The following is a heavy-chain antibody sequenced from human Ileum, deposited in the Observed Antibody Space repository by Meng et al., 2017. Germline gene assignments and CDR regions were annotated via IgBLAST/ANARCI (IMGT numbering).Heavy chain of an antibody. CDR3: ASGTPGRSYCDY. V-gene: IGHV1-18*01. Sequence: QVHLRQAGPEVKKPGASVRVSCKASGYTFGSYGICWVRQAPGQGLEWMGWFVNYVDTYPAPKFQGRVTMTTDTHTNTAFMELRSLTSDDTAVYYCASGTPGRSYCDYWGQGTLVTVPS. J-gene: IGHJ4*02. CDR1: GYTFGSYG. CDR2: FVNYVDT. D-gene: IGHD2-15*01.